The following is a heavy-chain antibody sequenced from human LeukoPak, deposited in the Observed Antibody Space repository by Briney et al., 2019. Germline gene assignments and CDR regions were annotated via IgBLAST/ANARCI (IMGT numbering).Heavy chain of an antibody. D-gene: IGHD1-26*01. V-gene: IGHV3-23*01. Sequence: GGSLRLSCAASGFTFSSYAMSWVRQAPGKGLEWVSAISGSGGSTYYADSVKGRFTISRDNSKNTLYLQMNSLRAEDTAVYYYAKSRASGSYFEFYYWGQGTLVTVSS. CDR1: GFTFSSYA. J-gene: IGHJ4*02. CDR3: AKSRASGSYFEFYY. CDR2: ISGSGGST.